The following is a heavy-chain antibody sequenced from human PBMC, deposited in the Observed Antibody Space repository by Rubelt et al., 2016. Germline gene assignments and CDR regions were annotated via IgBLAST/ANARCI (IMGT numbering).Heavy chain of an antibody. D-gene: IGHD5-12*01. Sequence: GWIRRPPGKGLEWIGYSHYSGTTNYSPSHRSRVTMSVDTSKNQFSLKLSSVTAADTAVYYCARQPSSHTSGFLGGMDVWGQGTTVTVSS. CDR3: ARQPSSHTSGFLGGMDV. CDR2: SHYSGTT. J-gene: IGHJ6*02. V-gene: IGHV4-59*08.